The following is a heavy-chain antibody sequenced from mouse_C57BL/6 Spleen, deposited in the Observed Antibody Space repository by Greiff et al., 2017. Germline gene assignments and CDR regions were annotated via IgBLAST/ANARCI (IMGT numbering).Heavy chain of an antibody. V-gene: IGHV14-4*01. Sequence: VQLQHSGAELVRPGASVKLSCTASGFNIKDDYMHWVKQRPEQGLEWIGWIDPENGDTEYASKFQGKATITADTSSNTAYLQLSSLTSEDTAVYYCTSMPYYYGSRDFAYWGQGTLVTVSA. D-gene: IGHD1-1*01. CDR1: GFNIKDDY. J-gene: IGHJ3*01. CDR2: IDPENGDT. CDR3: TSMPYYYGSRDFAY.